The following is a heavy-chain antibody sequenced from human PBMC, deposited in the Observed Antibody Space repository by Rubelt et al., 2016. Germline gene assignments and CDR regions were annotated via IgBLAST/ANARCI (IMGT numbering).Heavy chain of an antibody. D-gene: IGHD3-16*01. V-gene: IGHV3-15*07. CDR1: SNAW. J-gene: IGHJ4*02. Sequence: SNAWMNWVRQAPGKGLEWVGRIKSKTDGETTDYAAPVKGRFTISRDDSKNTLYLQMNSLKTEDTAVYYCARDSGGLEDYFDYWGQGTLVTVSS. CDR3: ARDSGGLEDYFDY. CDR2: IKSKTDGETT.